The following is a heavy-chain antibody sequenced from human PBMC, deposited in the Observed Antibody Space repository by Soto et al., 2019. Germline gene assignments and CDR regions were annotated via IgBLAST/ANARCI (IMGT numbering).Heavy chain of an antibody. CDR3: ARTDPDYDILTGYYPPSWFLDY. V-gene: IGHV1-2*02. CDR2: INPNSGGT. CDR1: GYTFTGYY. Sequence: QVQLVQSGAEVKKPGASVKVSCKASGYTFTGYYMHWVRQAPGQGLEWMGWINPNSGGTNYAQKFQGRVTMTRDTSISTAYMELSRLRSDDTAVYYCARTDPDYDILTGYYPPSWFLDYWGQGTLVTVSS. D-gene: IGHD3-9*01. J-gene: IGHJ4*02.